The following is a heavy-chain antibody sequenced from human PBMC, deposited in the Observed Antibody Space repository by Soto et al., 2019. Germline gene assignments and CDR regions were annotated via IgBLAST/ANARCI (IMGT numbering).Heavy chain of an antibody. Sequence: ASVKVSCKASGYTFTGYYMHWVRQAPGQGLEWMGWINPNSGGTNYAQKFQGWVTMTRDTSISTAYMELSRLRSDDTAVYYCARSRRECGGDCYRAFDIWGQGTMGTVSS. CDR2: INPNSGGT. D-gene: IGHD2-21*01. CDR3: ARSRRECGGDCYRAFDI. CDR1: GYTFTGYY. V-gene: IGHV1-2*04. J-gene: IGHJ3*02.